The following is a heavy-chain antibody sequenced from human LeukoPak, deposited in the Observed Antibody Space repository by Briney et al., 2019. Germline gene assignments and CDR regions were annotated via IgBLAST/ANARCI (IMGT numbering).Heavy chain of an antibody. V-gene: IGHV1-46*01. Sequence: ASVKVSCKASGGTFSSYAISWVRQAPGQGLEWMGIMNPSGGSTNHAQKFQGRVTMTSDTSTSTVYMELSSLRSEDTAVYYCARGYGSNWFDPWGQGTLVTVSS. D-gene: IGHD3-10*01. CDR1: GGTFSSYA. J-gene: IGHJ5*02. CDR3: ARGYGSNWFDP. CDR2: MNPSGGST.